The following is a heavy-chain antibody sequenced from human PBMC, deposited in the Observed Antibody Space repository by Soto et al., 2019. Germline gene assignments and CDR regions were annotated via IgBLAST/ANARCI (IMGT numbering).Heavy chain of an antibody. V-gene: IGHV4-39*01. CDR2: IYYSGMT. Sequence: SETLSLTCTVSGGSVSSTNHYWGCMRQPPGKGLEWIGDIYYSGMTRYNPSLKSRVTISVDTSKDQFSLKLRSVTAADTAVYYCARHGYYYDSTGYYYFVWGQGTQVTVSS. CDR1: GGSVSSTNHY. J-gene: IGHJ4*02. D-gene: IGHD3-22*01. CDR3: ARHGYYYDSTGYYYFV.